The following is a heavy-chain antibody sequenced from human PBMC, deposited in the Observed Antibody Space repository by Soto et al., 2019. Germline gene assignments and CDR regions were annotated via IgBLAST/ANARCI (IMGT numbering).Heavy chain of an antibody. J-gene: IGHJ6*02. D-gene: IGHD3-10*01. Sequence: VHLVQSGAEVKKPGSSVTVSSKSSGGSFNNYAVSRVRQSPGQGLEWMGGLIPNFDTPNYAQKFQDRVTSIAGEATSTVYMEVRSLRSNDTAVYYCAVAMVRGIIIFESSGMNVWGQGTTVIVSS. V-gene: IGHV1-69*01. CDR3: AVAMVRGIIIFESSGMNV. CDR2: LIPNFDTP. CDR1: GGSFNNYA.